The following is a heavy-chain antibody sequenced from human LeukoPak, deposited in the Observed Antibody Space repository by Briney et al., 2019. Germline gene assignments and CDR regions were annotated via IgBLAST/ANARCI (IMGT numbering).Heavy chain of an antibody. CDR3: AKDGAARPYDY. V-gene: IGHV4-34*01. CDR1: GGSFSGYY. CDR2: INHSGST. D-gene: IGHD6-6*01. Sequence: SETLSLTCAVDGGSFSGYYWSRIRQPPGKGLEWIGEINHSGSTNYNPSLKSRVTISVDTSKNQFSLKLSSVTAADTAVYYCAKDGAARPYDYRGQGTLVTVSS. J-gene: IGHJ4*02.